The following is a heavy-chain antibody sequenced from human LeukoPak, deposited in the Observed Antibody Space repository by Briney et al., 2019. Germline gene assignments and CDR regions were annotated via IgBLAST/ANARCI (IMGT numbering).Heavy chain of an antibody. CDR1: GFTFSSYA. Sequence: GGSLRLSCAASGFTFSSYAMGWVRQAPGKGLEWVSAITASGGNTYYADSVKGRFTIARDNSKNSLYLQVNSLRAEDTAVYYCAKGNGYSYGRYYFDYWGQGTLVTVSS. CDR3: AKGNGYSYGRYYFDY. J-gene: IGHJ4*02. D-gene: IGHD5-18*01. CDR2: ITASGGNT. V-gene: IGHV3-23*01.